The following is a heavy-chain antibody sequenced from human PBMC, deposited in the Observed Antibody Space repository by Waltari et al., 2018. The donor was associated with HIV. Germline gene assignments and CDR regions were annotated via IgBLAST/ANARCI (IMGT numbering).Heavy chain of an antibody. CDR3: ARRGVLTYYYTMDV. Sequence: QVQLVESGGGVVQPGRSLRLSCAASGFTFSNHGMHWLRQAPGKGLEWVAVLSYDGSDKYYADSVRGRFNISRDNSKNTLYLQMNNLRAEDTAVYFCARRGVLTYYYTMDVWGQGTTVTVSS. CDR2: LSYDGSDK. D-gene: IGHD3-10*01. J-gene: IGHJ6*02. CDR1: GFTFSNHG. V-gene: IGHV3-33*05.